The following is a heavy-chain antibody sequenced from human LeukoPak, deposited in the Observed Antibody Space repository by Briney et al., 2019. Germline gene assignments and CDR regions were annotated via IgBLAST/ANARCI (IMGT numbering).Heavy chain of an antibody. J-gene: IGHJ4*02. CDR2: ISGTGTYI. V-gene: IGHV3-21*01. CDR3: ARGLVVTGTLDS. D-gene: IGHD6-19*01. CDR1: GFTFTPFT. Sequence: GESLRLSCAASGFTFTPFTMNWVRQAPGKGLEWVASISGTGTYIYYADSMKGRFTIPRDNGKKSLYLQMNSLTADDTAVYYCARGLVVTGTLDSWGQGTLVTVSS.